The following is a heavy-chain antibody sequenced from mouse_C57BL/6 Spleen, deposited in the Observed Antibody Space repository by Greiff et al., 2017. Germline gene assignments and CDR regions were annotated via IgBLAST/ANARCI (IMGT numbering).Heavy chain of an antibody. D-gene: IGHD4-1*01. J-gene: IGHJ4*01. Sequence: EVQLQQSGPVLVKPGASVKMSCKASGYTFTDYYMNWVKQSPGKSLEWIGVINPYNGGTSYNQKFKGKATLTVDKSSSTAYMELNSLTSEDSAVYYCARAGTYYAMDYWGQGTSVTVSS. CDR3: ARAGTYYAMDY. CDR1: GYTFTDYY. V-gene: IGHV1-19*01. CDR2: INPYNGGT.